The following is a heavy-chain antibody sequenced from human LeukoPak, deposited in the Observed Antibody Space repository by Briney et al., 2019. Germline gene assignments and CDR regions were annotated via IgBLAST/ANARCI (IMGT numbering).Heavy chain of an antibody. Sequence: SETLSLTCTVSGGSVTDYYWSWIRQPPGKGLEWIGYNYYTGTSYNPPLKSRVTISADTSKNQFSLKLISVTAADTAVYYCASRKLGNDYWGQGTLVTVSS. CDR3: ASRKLGNDY. CDR2: NYYTGT. J-gene: IGHJ4*02. V-gene: IGHV4-59*02. CDR1: GGSVTDYY. D-gene: IGHD7-27*01.